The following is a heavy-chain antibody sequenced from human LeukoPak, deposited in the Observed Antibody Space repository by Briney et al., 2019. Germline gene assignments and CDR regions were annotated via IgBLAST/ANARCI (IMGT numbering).Heavy chain of an antibody. CDR2: VYHSGTT. V-gene: IGHV4-59*01. CDR3: ASEQILRDLDRDGHFYL. J-gene: IGHJ2*01. D-gene: IGHD3-9*01. CDR1: GGSISNYY. Sequence: SETLSLTCTVSGGSISNYYWSWIRQPPGKGLEWIGYVYHSGTTNYNPSLKSRITISVKPSQDQFSLNLNSLTPADTAVYYCASEQILRDLDRDGHFYLCCRGPLVLVSS.